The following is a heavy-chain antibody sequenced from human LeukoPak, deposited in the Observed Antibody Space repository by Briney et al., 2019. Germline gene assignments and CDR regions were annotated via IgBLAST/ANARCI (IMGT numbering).Heavy chain of an antibody. V-gene: IGHV1-3*03. D-gene: IGHD6-13*01. Sequence: ASVKVSCKASGYTFTSYAMHWVRQAPGQRLECMGWINAGNGNTKYSQEFQGRVTITRDTSTSTAYMELSSLRSEDTAVYYCARMVDYSGSWKGGYYYYYMDVWGKGTTVTVSS. J-gene: IGHJ6*03. CDR2: INAGNGNT. CDR1: GYTFTSYA. CDR3: ARMVDYSGSWKGGYYYYYMDV.